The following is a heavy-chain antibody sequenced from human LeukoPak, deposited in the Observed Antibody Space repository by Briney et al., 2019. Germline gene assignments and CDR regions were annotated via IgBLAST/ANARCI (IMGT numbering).Heavy chain of an antibody. CDR2: ISSSGSTI. D-gene: IGHD2-21*02. CDR3: ARSDWVDYFDY. Sequence: GGSLRLSCAASGFTFSDYYTSWIRQAPGKGLEWVSYISSSGSTIYYADSVKGRFTISRDNAKNSLYLQMNSLRAEDTAVYYCARSDWVDYFDYWGQGTLVTVSS. V-gene: IGHV3-11*01. J-gene: IGHJ4*02. CDR1: GFTFSDYY.